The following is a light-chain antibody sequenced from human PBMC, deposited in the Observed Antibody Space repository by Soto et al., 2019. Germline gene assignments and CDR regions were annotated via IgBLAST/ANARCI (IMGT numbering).Light chain of an antibody. V-gene: IGKV3-15*01. Sequence: DIVVTQSPATLSVSPGERATLSCRASQSVSSDLAWYQQKPGQAPRLLIYGASTRVTGIPARFSGSGSGTEFTLPISSLQSEDFAVYYCQQYNNCPPLTFGGGTKVEIK. CDR1: QSVSSD. CDR3: QQYNNCPPLT. J-gene: IGKJ4*01. CDR2: GAS.